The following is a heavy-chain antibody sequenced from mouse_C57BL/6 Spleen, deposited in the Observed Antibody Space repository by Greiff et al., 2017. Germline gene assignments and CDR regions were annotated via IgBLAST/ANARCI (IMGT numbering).Heavy chain of an antibody. CDR2: INPGSGGT. CDR1: GYAFTNYL. V-gene: IGHV1-54*01. J-gene: IGHJ2*01. D-gene: IGHD1-1*01. CDR3: ARSYYGSTTSFDY. Sequence: QVQLQQSGAELVRPGTSVKVSCKASGYAFTNYLIEWVKQRPGQGLEWIGVINPGSGGTNYNEKFKGKATLTADKSSSTAYMQLSSLTSEDSAVYFCARSYYGSTTSFDYWGQGTTLTVSS.